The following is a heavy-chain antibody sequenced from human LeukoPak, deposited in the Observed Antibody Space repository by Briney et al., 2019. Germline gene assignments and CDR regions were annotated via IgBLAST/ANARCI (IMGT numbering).Heavy chain of an antibody. V-gene: IGHV3-13*01. CDR2: IGTAGAI. CDR1: GFTFNGIS. Sequence: GGYLSLSCSASGFTFNGISRLWDRQATGKGLEWVSGIGTAGAIYYSGSVKGRFTISRDNSKNTLYLQMNSLRAEDTAVYYCARVLQGYYMDVWGKGTTVTISS. CDR3: ARVLQGYYMDV. J-gene: IGHJ6*03. D-gene: IGHD4-11*01.